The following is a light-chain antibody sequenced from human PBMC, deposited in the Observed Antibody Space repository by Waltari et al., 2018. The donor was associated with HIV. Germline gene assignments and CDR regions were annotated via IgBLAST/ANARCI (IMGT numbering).Light chain of an antibody. CDR2: GKN. Sequence: QSVLTQPPSASGTPEQRVTISCSGSTSNIGRNTVSWFQQFPGTAPKGRIYGKNQRPSGVPCRFSGSKSGTSASLAISGLQSEDEADYYCASWDDSLNGPVFGGGTKLTVV. CDR3: ASWDDSLNGPV. CDR1: TSNIGRNT. J-gene: IGLJ2*01. V-gene: IGLV1-44*01.